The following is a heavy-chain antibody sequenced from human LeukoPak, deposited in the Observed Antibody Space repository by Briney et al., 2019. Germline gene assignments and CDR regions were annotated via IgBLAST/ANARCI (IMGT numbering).Heavy chain of an antibody. CDR2: IFYTGST. D-gene: IGHD4-17*01. CDR3: ARLSKPLRTSHGDYEVGLARD. CDR1: GGSISSSDYY. Sequence: PSETLSLTCVVSGGSISSSDYYWTWIRQPPGKGLEWLGSIFYTGSTYYNPSLNSRVTISVDTSKNQFSLKLNSVTAADTAVYYCARLSKPLRTSHGDYEVGLARDWGQGTLVTVSS. J-gene: IGHJ4*02. V-gene: IGHV4-39*01.